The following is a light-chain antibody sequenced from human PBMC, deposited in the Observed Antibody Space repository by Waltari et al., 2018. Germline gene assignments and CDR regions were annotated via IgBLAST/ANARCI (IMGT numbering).Light chain of an antibody. CDR1: QRVNSN. J-gene: IGKJ1*01. Sequence: EIVMTQSPATLSVSPGERATLACRASQRVNSNLAWYQQKPGQAPRLLIDDTSTRDTGIPARFSGSGSGTEFTLTISSLQSEDFAVYYCQQYNNWVTFGQGTKVEVK. CDR3: QQYNNWVT. CDR2: DTS. V-gene: IGKV3-15*01.